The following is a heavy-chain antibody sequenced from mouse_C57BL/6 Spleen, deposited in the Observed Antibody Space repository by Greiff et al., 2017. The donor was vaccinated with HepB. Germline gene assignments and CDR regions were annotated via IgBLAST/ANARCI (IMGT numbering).Heavy chain of an antibody. CDR3: ARSPTTVVAYYYAMDY. D-gene: IGHD1-1*01. CDR1: GYTFTDYN. J-gene: IGHJ4*01. CDR2: INPNNGGT. Sequence: VHVKQSGPELVKPGASVKIPCKASGYTFTDYNMDWVKQSHGKSLEWIGDINPNNGGTIYNQKFKGKATLTVDKSSSTAYMELRSLTSEDTAVYYRARSPTTVVAYYYAMDYWGQGTSVTVSS. V-gene: IGHV1-18*01.